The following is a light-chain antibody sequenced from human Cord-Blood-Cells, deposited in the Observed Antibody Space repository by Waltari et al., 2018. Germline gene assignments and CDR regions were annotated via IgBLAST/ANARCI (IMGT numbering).Light chain of an antibody. CDR1: QDISNY. CDR3: QQYDNLPRIT. Sequence: DIQMTQSPSSLSASVGDRVTITCQASQDISNYLNWYQQKPGKAPKLLIYDASNSETGVPSRFSGSGSGTDFTFTISSLQPEDIATYYCQQYDNLPRITFGPGTKVDIK. CDR2: DAS. J-gene: IGKJ3*01. V-gene: IGKV1-33*01.